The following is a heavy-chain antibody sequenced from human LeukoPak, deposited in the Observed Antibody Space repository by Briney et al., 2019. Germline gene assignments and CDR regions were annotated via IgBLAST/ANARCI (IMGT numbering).Heavy chain of an antibody. J-gene: IGHJ5*02. CDR3: ARVTSRLGWFDP. CDR2: IYHSGST. D-gene: IGHD1-14*01. Sequence: SETLSLTCTVSGYSISSGYYWGWIRQPPGKGLEWIGSIYHSGSTYYNPSRKSRVTISVDTSKNQFSLKLRSVTAADTAVYYCARVTSRLGWFDPWGQGTLVTVSS. CDR1: GYSISSGYY. V-gene: IGHV4-38-2*02.